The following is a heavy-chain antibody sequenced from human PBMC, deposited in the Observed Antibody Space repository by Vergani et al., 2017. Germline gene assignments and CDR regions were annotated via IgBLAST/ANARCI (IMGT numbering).Heavy chain of an antibody. J-gene: IGHJ5*02. CDR1: GFNFPSFT. CDR3: AKVNHFARWYSSSWYAGWFDP. CDR2: IKFPPGEI. D-gene: IGHD6-13*01. V-gene: IGHV3-21*04. Sequence: EAYLVQSGGGLVTPGGSLRLSCAASGFNFPSFTMNWVRQAPGRGLEWISSIKFPPGEIFYADSVKGRFTISRDNSKNTLNLQMNSLRAEDTAVYYCAKVNHFARWYSSSWYAGWFDPWGQGTLVTVSS.